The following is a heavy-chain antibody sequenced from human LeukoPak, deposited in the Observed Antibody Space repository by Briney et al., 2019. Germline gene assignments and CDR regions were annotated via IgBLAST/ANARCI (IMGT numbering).Heavy chain of an antibody. Sequence: GESLKISCKGSGYSFTSYWIGWVRQMPGKGLEWMGIIYPGDSDTRYSPSFQGQVTISADKSISTAYPQWSSLKASDTAMYYCASNTPSDYQFFGYWGQGTLVTVSS. CDR2: IYPGDSDT. CDR1: GYSFTSYW. J-gene: IGHJ4*02. CDR3: ASNTPSDYQFFGY. V-gene: IGHV5-51*01. D-gene: IGHD4-17*01.